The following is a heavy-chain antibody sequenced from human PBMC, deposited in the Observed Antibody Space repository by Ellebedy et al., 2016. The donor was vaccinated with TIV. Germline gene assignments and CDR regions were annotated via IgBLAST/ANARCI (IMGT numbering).Heavy chain of an antibody. J-gene: IGHJ4*02. D-gene: IGHD6-6*01. CDR1: SGSFGGYY. CDR3: AKSLHYSSSSFFDF. CDR2: INHSGST. Sequence: SETLSLXCAVYSGSFGGYYWSLICQFPGKGSEWSGEINHSGSTNYNPSLKSRVTISVDTSKNQFSLRLTSVTAADTAVYYCAKSLHYSSSSFFDFWGQGTRVTVSS. V-gene: IGHV4-34*01.